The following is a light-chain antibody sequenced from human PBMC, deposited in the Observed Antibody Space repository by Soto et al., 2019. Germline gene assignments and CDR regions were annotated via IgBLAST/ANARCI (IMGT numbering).Light chain of an antibody. J-gene: IGLJ1*01. CDR2: EVN. CDR1: SSDVGGYNY. Sequence: HSALTQPPFASGSPGQSVAISCTGTSSDVGGYNYVSWYQQHPGKAPKLMIYEVNKRPSGVPDRFSGSKSGNTASLTVSGLQAEDEADYYCSSYAGSSNVFGTGTKLTVL. CDR3: SSYAGSSNV. V-gene: IGLV2-8*01.